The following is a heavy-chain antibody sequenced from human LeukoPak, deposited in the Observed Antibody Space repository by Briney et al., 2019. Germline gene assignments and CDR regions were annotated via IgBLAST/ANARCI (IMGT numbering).Heavy chain of an antibody. V-gene: IGHV4-59*01. J-gene: IGHJ4*02. CDR1: GGSISGYY. CDR3: ARVVGGVGLDY. CDR2: IYYTGTT. D-gene: IGHD3-16*01. Sequence: SETLSLTCSVSGGSISGYYWTWIRQPPGEALEYIGCIYYTGTTNYNPSLNSRVTISVDTSRNQFALKLSSVTAADTAVYYCARVVGGVGLDYWGQGTLVTVSS.